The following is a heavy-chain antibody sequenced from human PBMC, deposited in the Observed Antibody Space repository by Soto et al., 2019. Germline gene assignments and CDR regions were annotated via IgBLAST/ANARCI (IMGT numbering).Heavy chain of an antibody. V-gene: IGHV3-23*01. J-gene: IGHJ3*02. CDR2: ISGSGGST. Sequence: EVQLLESGGGLVQPGGSLRLSCAASGFTFSSYAMSWVRQAPGKGLEWVSAISGSGGSTYYADSVKGRFTISRANSQNTLQLQTNSLRAADRAVYYCAKGSSGWYDAFDIWGEGTMGTVSS. D-gene: IGHD6-19*01. CDR1: GFTFSSYA. CDR3: AKGSSGWYDAFDI.